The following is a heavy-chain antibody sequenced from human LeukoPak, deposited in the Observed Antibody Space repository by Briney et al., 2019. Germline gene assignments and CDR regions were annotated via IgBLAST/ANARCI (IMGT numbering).Heavy chain of an antibody. CDR2: ITWDGSNT. Sequence: PGGSLRLSCAASGVNFDDYAMHWVRQAPGRGLEWVSLITWDGSNTYYADSVEGRFTISRDNAKNSLYLQMNSLRAEDTALYYCAKGGYSYGLGYWGQGTLVTVSS. J-gene: IGHJ4*02. CDR3: AKGGYSYGLGY. CDR1: GVNFDDYA. V-gene: IGHV3-43D*03. D-gene: IGHD5-18*01.